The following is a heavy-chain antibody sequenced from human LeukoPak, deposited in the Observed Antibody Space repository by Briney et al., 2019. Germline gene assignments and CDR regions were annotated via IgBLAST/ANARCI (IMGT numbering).Heavy chain of an antibody. J-gene: IGHJ4*02. CDR2: ISSSSSYI. Sequence: GGSLRLSCAASGFTFSSYSMNWVRQAPGKGLEWVSSISSSSSYIYYADSVKGRFTISRDNAKNSLYLQMNSLRAEDTAVYYCAREGAYCGGDCYSGYWGQGTLVTVSS. V-gene: IGHV3-21*01. CDR1: GFTFSSYS. CDR3: AREGAYCGGDCYSGY. D-gene: IGHD2-21*02.